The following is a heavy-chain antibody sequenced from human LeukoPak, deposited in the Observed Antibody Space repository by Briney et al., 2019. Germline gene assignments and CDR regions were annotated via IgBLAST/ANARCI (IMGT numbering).Heavy chain of an antibody. D-gene: IGHD6-19*01. Sequence: GASVRVSCKASGYTFTSYFLHWVRQAPRQGLEWMGSMNTNGGSTIYAQKFQGRVTMTRDTSTNTAYMELSSLRSEDTAVYYCTRGVAATGARWFNTWGQGTLVTVSS. J-gene: IGHJ5*02. V-gene: IGHV1-46*01. CDR1: GYTFTSYF. CDR3: TRGVAATGARWFNT. CDR2: MNTNGGST.